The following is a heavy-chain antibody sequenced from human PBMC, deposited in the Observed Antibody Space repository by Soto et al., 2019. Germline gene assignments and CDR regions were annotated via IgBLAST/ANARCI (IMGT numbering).Heavy chain of an antibody. CDR1: GYSVTSYW. D-gene: IGHD3-16*02. V-gene: IGHV5-51*01. CDR2: IYPGDSDT. Sequence: ACREVSCEGSGYSVTSYWSGWGRQRPGEGVGWMGIIYPGDSDTRYSPSLQGEVTISADKSISTAYLPRSSRKASDTAKYYCTTTHYASLWGSYRPLYYYGMDVWGQGTTVTVSS. J-gene: IGHJ6*02. CDR3: TTTHYASLWGSYRPLYYYGMDV.